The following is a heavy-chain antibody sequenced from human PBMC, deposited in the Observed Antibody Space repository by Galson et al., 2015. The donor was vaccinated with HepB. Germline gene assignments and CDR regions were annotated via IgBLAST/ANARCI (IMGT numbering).Heavy chain of an antibody. CDR2: ISGSGGST. V-gene: IGHV3-23*01. D-gene: IGHD6-13*01. CDR3: AKAPYSSSWQYFDY. Sequence: SLRLSCAASGFTFSSYAMSWVHQAPGKGLEWVSAISGSGGSTYYADSVKGRFTISRDNPKNTLYLQMNSLRAEDTAVYYCAKAPYSSSWQYFDYWGQGTLVTVSS. J-gene: IGHJ4*02. CDR1: GFTFSSYA.